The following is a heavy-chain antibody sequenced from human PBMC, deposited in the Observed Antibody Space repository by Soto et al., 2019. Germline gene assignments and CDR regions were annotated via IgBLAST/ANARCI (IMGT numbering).Heavy chain of an antibody. Sequence: ASVKVSCTASGYTFTGYYMHWVRQALGQGLEWMGWINPNSGGTNYAQKFQGWVTMTRDTSISTAYVELSRLRSDDTAVYYCARGEGGPRWGSIDYWGQGTLVTVSS. CDR3: ARGEGGPRWGSIDY. D-gene: IGHD2-21*01. V-gene: IGHV1-2*04. CDR2: INPNSGGT. J-gene: IGHJ4*02. CDR1: GYTFTGYY.